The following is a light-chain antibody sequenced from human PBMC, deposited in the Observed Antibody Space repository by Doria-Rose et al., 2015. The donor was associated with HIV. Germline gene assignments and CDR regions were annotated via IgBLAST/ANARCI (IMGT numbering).Light chain of an antibody. CDR2: AAS. V-gene: IGKV1-8*01. Sequence: CRASQNVDNYLAWYQQQPGKAPKLLIYAASTLQSGVPSRFSGSGSGTDFTLTTSSLQSEDFATYYCQQYYGYPYTFGQGTKLEIK. CDR3: QQYYGYPYT. J-gene: IGKJ2*01. CDR1: QNVDNY.